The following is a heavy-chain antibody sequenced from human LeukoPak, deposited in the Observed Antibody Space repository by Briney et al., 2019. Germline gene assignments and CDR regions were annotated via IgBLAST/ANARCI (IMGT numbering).Heavy chain of an antibody. V-gene: IGHV3-66*01. CDR2: VYSGGNT. CDR3: AREPPGGGFDY. Sequence: PGGSLRLSCAASGFTVSSNYMIWVRQAPGKGLEWVSVVYSGGNTYYADSVKGRFTISRDNSKNTLYLQMNSLRAEDTAVYYCAREPPGGGFDYWGQGTLVTVSS. CDR1: GFTVSSNY. J-gene: IGHJ4*02. D-gene: IGHD3-16*01.